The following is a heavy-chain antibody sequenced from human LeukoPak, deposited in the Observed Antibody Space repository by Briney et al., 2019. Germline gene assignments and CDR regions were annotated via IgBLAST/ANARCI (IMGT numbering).Heavy chain of an antibody. V-gene: IGHV3-23*01. CDR1: GFTFSSHA. D-gene: IGHD4-17*01. Sequence: PGGSLRLSCAASGFTFSSHAMSWVRQAPGKGLEWVSAISTSGGSTYYADSVKGRFTISRDNSKNTLYLQMNSLRAEDTAVYYCAKGVRLTTVVTPTDYWGQGTLVTVSS. J-gene: IGHJ4*02. CDR3: AKGVRLTTVVTPTDY. CDR2: ISTSGGST.